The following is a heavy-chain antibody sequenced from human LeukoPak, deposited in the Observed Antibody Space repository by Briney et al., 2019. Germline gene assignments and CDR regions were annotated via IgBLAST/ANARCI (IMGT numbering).Heavy chain of an antibody. V-gene: IGHV4-39*01. Sequence: SETLSLTCTVSGGAISSSSYYWGWIRQPPGKGLEWIGRIYYSGSTYYNPSLKSRVTISVDPSKNQFSLNLSSLTAADTAVYSCARQGGVGSSSAFEYWGQRTLVTVSS. CDR2: IYYSGST. CDR1: GGAISSSSYY. D-gene: IGHD6-6*01. J-gene: IGHJ4*02. CDR3: ARQGGVGSSSAFEY.